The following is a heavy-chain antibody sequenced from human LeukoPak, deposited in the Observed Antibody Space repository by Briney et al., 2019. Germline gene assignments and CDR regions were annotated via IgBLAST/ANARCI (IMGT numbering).Heavy chain of an antibody. D-gene: IGHD7-27*01. V-gene: IGHV4-59*01. CDR2: IYYSGST. CDR3: ARETWAPPGFDP. CDR1: GGSISSYY. Sequence: SETLSLTCTVSGGSISSYYWSWIRQPPGKGLEWIGYIYYSGSTNYNPSLKSRVTISADTSKNQFSLKLSSVTAADTAVYYCARETWAPPGFDPWGQGILVTVSS. J-gene: IGHJ5*02.